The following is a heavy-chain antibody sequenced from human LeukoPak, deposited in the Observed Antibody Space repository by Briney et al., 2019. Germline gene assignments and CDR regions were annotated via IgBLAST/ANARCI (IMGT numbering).Heavy chain of an antibody. Sequence: GGSLRLSCAASGFTVSSNYMSWVRQAPGKGLEWVSVIYSGGSTYYADSVKGTFTISRDNSKNTLYLQMNSLRAEDTAVYYCARRGYSYGYNYFDYWGLGTLVPVSS. D-gene: IGHD5-18*01. CDR1: GFTVSSNY. CDR3: ARRGYSYGYNYFDY. CDR2: IYSGGST. V-gene: IGHV3-66*01. J-gene: IGHJ4*02.